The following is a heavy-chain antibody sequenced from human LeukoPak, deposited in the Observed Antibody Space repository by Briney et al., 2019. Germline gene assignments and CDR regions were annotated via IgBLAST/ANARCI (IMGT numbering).Heavy chain of an antibody. CDR3: AKGSRGYLGY. CDR1: GFTFSSYG. D-gene: IGHD3-10*01. Sequence: GRSLRLSCAASGFTFSSYGMHWVRQAPGKGLEWVSAISGSGGSTYYADSVKGRFTISRDNSKNTLYLQMNSLRAEDTAVYYCAKGSRGYLGYWGQGTLVTVSS. J-gene: IGHJ4*02. V-gene: IGHV3-23*01. CDR2: ISGSGGST.